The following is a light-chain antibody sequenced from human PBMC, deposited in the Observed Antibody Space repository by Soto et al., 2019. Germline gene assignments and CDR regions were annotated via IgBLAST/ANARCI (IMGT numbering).Light chain of an antibody. V-gene: IGKV1-39*01. CDR1: QSISTY. J-gene: IGKJ3*01. Sequence: DIQMTQSQPSLSASVGDRVSITCRASQSISTYLNWFQRKPGKAPQLLIYGASNLESGVPTRFSGSGSGRDFTLTITSLQPEDFASYYCQQSETSPPLVGPGTTVAVK. CDR2: GAS. CDR3: QQSETSPPL.